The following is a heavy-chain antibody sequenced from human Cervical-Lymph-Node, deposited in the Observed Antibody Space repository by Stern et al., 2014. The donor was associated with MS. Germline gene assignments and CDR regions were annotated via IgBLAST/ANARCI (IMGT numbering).Heavy chain of an antibody. Sequence: VQLVESGAEVKKPGASVKVSCKASGYTFTSYYMHWVRQAPGQGLEWMGIINPSGGSTSYAQKFQGRVTMTRDTSTTTASMELSRLRSEDTAVYYCARGDGYNAAGYWGQGTLVTVSS. J-gene: IGHJ4*02. D-gene: IGHD5-24*01. CDR1: GYTFTSYY. V-gene: IGHV1-46*03. CDR2: INPSGGST. CDR3: ARGDGYNAAGY.